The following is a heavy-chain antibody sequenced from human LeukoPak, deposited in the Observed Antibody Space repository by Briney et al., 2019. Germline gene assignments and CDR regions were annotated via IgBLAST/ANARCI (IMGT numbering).Heavy chain of an antibody. CDR1: GYIFTRYA. D-gene: IGHD3-22*01. Sequence: ASVKVSCKASGYIFTRYALNWVRQAPGQGLEWMGWINTNTGNPTYAQGVTGRFVVSLDTSVRTAYLQISSLETEDTATYYCARNMHYHESSGYYSVNYDGMDVWGQGTTVTVAS. V-gene: IGHV7-4-1*02. J-gene: IGHJ6*02. CDR2: INTNTGNP. CDR3: ARNMHYHESSGYYSVNYDGMDV.